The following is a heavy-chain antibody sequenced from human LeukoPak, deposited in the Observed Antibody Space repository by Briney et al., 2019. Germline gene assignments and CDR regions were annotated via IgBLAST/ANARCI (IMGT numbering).Heavy chain of an antibody. CDR2: IYYSGRT. CDR3: ARESSCDTTSCLAPTDWFDP. Sequence: SETLSLTCTVSGGSISSHYWSWIRQPPGKGLEWIGYIYYSGRTNYNPSLKSRVAISVDTSKNQFSLKLRSVTAADTAVYYCARESSCDTTSCLAPTDWFDPWGQGTLVSVSS. D-gene: IGHD2/OR15-2a*01. V-gene: IGHV4-59*11. CDR1: GGSISSHY. J-gene: IGHJ5*02.